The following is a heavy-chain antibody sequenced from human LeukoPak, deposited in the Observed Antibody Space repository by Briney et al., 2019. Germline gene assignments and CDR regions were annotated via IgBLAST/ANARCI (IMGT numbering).Heavy chain of an antibody. CDR2: IYHSGST. CDR3: ARGVYSSGWYYFDY. D-gene: IGHD6-19*01. CDR1: GASISSYY. V-gene: IGHV4-38-2*02. J-gene: IGHJ4*02. Sequence: PSETLSLTCTVSGASISSYYWGWIRQPPGKGLEWLGSIYHSGSTYYNPSLKSRVTISVDTSKNQFSLKLSSVTAADTAVYYCARGVYSSGWYYFDYWGQGTLVTASS.